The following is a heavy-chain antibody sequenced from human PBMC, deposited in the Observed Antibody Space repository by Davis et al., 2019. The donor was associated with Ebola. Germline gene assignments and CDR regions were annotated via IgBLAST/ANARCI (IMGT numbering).Heavy chain of an antibody. CDR1: EFIFSNYA. Sequence: PGGSLRLSCAVSEFIFSNYAMNWVRQAPGKGLEWVSGISGSADNTYYADSVKGRFTISRDNSKNTMFLQMNSLRAEDTAVYYCAKDVRGFNRPMDKWGQGTLVTVSS. J-gene: IGHJ4*02. V-gene: IGHV3-23*01. CDR3: AKDVRGFNRPMDK. D-gene: IGHD2/OR15-2a*01. CDR2: ISGSADNT.